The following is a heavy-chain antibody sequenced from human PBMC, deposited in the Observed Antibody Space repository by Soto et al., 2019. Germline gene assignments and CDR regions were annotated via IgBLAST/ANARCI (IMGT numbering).Heavy chain of an antibody. Sequence: QVQLHESGPGLVKPSGTLSLTCAVSGDSISNFHWWTWLRQPPGRGLEWIGEIFHSGSTTYNPSLKSRVNILAEKTKNKFSLKLNYVNAADKAVYYCTRDGREWLQIWGGWFDHWGPEILVIVSS. CDR1: GDSISNFHW. CDR2: IFHSGST. J-gene: IGHJ5*02. D-gene: IGHD3-16*01. V-gene: IGHV4-4*02. CDR3: TRDGREWLQIWGGWFDH.